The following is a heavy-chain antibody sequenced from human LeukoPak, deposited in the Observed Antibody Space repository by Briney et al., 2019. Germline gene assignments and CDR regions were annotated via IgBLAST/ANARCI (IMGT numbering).Heavy chain of an antibody. V-gene: IGHV3-11*01. CDR3: ARDSGSYVFDY. CDR2: ISSIGSTI. Sequence: GGSLRLSCAASGFTFSDYYMSWIRQAPGKGLEWISYISSIGSTIYYADSVKGRFTVSRDIAKNSLYLQMNSLRAEDTALYYCARDSGSYVFDYWGQGTLATVSS. J-gene: IGHJ4*02. D-gene: IGHD1-26*01. CDR1: GFTFSDYY.